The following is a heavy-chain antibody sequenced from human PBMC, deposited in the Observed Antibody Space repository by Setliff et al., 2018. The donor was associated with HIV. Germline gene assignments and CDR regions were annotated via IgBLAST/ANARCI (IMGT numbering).Heavy chain of an antibody. J-gene: IGHJ6*03. D-gene: IGHD5-18*01. Sequence: SETLSLTCTVSGGSISSYYWSWIRQPPGKGLEWIGYIYYSGSSIYNPSLKSRVTISVDTSKKQISLKLSSVTAADTAVYYCARRGGYSYGYMDVWGKGTTVTVSS. CDR1: GGSISSYY. CDR3: ARRGGYSYGYMDV. V-gene: IGHV4-59*12. CDR2: IYYSGSS.